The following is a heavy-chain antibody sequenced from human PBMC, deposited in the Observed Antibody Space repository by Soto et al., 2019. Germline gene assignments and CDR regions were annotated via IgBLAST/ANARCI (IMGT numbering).Heavy chain of an antibody. CDR1: GFTFSSYW. CDR3: ARPGGSGSYYNGRFGP. V-gene: IGHV3-74*01. J-gene: IGHJ5*02. D-gene: IGHD3-10*01. CDR2: INSDGSST. Sequence: PVGSLRLSCAASGFTFSSYWMHWVRQAPGKGLVWVSRINSDGSSTSYADSVKGRFTISRDNAKNTLYLQMNSLRAEDTAVYYCARPGGSGSYYNGRFGPWGQGTLVTVSS.